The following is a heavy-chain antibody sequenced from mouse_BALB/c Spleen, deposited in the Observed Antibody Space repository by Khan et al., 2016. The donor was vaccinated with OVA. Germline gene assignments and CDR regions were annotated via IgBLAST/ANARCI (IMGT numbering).Heavy chain of an antibody. CDR1: GFTFSAYS. V-gene: IGHV5-6*01. CDR2: ITSDGYYT. D-gene: IGHD4-1*01. J-gene: IGHJ3*01. CDR3: ASHLTGSFAY. Sequence: EVQVVESGGDLMKPGGSLKLSCAASGFTFSAYSMSWVRQTPDKRLEWVATITSDGYYTYYPDSVQGRVTISRNKAKNTLSLQMSSLKSEDTAIYYWASHLTGSFAYWGQGTLVTVSA.